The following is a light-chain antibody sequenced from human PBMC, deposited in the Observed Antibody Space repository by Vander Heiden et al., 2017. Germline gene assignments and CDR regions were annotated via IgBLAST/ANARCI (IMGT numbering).Light chain of an antibody. CDR1: SSDVGGYNY. J-gene: IGLJ3*02. CDR2: DVS. Sequence: QSALPQPASVSGSPGQSITISCTGTSSDVGGYNYVSWYQQRPGKAPELMIYDVSTRPSGVSNRFSGSKSGNTASLTISGLQVEDEADYYCSAYTSSHTLVFGGGTKLTVL. CDR3: SAYTSSHTLV. V-gene: IGLV2-14*03.